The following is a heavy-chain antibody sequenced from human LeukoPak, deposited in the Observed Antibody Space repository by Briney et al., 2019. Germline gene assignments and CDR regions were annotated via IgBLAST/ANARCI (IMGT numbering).Heavy chain of an antibody. CDR3: VREGTSGNGDGYNSYDY. V-gene: IGHV3-33*01. J-gene: IGHJ4*02. CDR1: GFTFSHFG. Sequence: GGSLRLSCAATGFTFSHFGMHWVRQAPGKGLEWVAVIWYNGRNQYYRDSVKGRFTISRDNFKNTLHLQMNSLRVEDTAMYYCVREGTSGNGDGYNSYDYWGQGTLVTVSP. CDR2: IWYNGRNQ. D-gene: IGHD5-24*01.